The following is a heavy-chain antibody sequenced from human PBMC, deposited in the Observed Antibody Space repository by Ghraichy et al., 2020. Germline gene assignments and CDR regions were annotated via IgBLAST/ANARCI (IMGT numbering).Heavy chain of an antibody. CDR3: ARGFYGSGSYYYFDY. Sequence: VKVSCKASGGTFSSYAISWVRQAPGQGLEWMGGIIPIFGTANYAQKFQGRVTITADESTSTAYMELSSLRSEDTAVYYCARGFYGSGSYYYFDYWGQGTLVTVSS. CDR2: IIPIFGTA. D-gene: IGHD3-10*01. J-gene: IGHJ4*02. CDR1: GGTFSSYA. V-gene: IGHV1-69*13.